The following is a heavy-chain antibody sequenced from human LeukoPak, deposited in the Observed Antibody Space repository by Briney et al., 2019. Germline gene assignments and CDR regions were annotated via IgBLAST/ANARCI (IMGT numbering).Heavy chain of an antibody. Sequence: GSLRLSCAASVFTFCTYSMNSGRQAPREGLEWVSSITITSSHLYYAHSARGRFTISRDNAKNSLYLQLNRWRAEAPAVYSVGSFRTGSTGAADYWGQGTLVTVSS. D-gene: IGHD2-2*01. J-gene: IGHJ4*02. V-gene: IGHV3-21*01. CDR2: ITITSSHL. CDR3: GSFRTGSTGAADY. CDR1: VFTFCTYS.